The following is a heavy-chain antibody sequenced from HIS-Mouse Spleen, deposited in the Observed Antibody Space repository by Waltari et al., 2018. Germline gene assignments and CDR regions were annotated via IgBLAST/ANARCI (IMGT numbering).Heavy chain of an antibody. CDR3: ARGSGDRWFDP. CDR1: GGSFSGYY. Sequence: QVQLQQWGAGLLKPSETLSLTCAVYGGSFSGYYWSGIRQPPGKGLEWIGEINHSGSTNYNPSLKSRVTISVDTSKNQFSLKLSSVTAADTAVYYCARGSGDRWFDPWGQGTLVTVSS. V-gene: IGHV4-34*01. J-gene: IGHJ5*02. D-gene: IGHD3-10*01. CDR2: INHSGST.